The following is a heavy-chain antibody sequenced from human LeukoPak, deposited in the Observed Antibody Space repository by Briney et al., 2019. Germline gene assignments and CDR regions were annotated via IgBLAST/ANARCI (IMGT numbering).Heavy chain of an antibody. Sequence: ASVKVSCKASGYTFTGYYMHWVRQAPAQGLEWMGWINPNSGGTNYAQKFQGRVTMTRDTSISTAYMELSRLRSDDTAVYYCAREIMRLRDWFDPWGQGTLVTVSS. J-gene: IGHJ5*02. CDR2: INPNSGGT. D-gene: IGHD6-25*01. CDR3: AREIMRLRDWFDP. V-gene: IGHV1-2*02. CDR1: GYTFTGYY.